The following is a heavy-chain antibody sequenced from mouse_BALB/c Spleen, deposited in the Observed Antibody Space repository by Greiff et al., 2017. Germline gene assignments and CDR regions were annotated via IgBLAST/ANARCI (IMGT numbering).Heavy chain of an antibody. Sequence: EVKLMESGGGLVKPGGSLKLSCAASGFTFSSYTMSWVRQTPEKRLEWVATISSGGSYTYYPDSVKGRFTISRDNAKNTLYLQMSSLKSEDTAMYYCTRDRESTVVTTWDYWGQGTTLTVSS. J-gene: IGHJ2*01. CDR2: ISSGGSYT. CDR3: TRDRESTVVTTWDY. D-gene: IGHD2-2*01. V-gene: IGHV5-6-4*01. CDR1: GFTFSSYT.